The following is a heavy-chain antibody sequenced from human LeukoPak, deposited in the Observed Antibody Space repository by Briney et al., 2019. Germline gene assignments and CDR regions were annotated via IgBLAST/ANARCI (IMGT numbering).Heavy chain of an antibody. CDR3: ARKSLELRGYYDY. Sequence: ASVKVSCKTSGYTFTDYYIHWVRQAPGQGLEWMGWVNPNIGVTNYAQKFQDRVTMTRDRSITTAYMELSRLTSDDTAVYYCARKSLELRGYYDYWGQGSLVTVSS. CDR1: GYTFTDYY. J-gene: IGHJ4*02. CDR2: VNPNIGVT. V-gene: IGHV1-2*02. D-gene: IGHD1-7*01.